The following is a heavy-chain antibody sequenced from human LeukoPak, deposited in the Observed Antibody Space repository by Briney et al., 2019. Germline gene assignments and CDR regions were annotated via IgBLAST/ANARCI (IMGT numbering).Heavy chain of an antibody. D-gene: IGHD3-10*01. CDR1: VGSISSGDYY. Sequence: PSHTLSLTCTVSVGSISSGDYYCRWIRQPPGKGLGWIGYIYYSGSTYYHPSLKSRVTISVDTSKNQFSLKLSSVTAADTAVYYCARGHFGGLLWFGEPNGLNWFDPWGQGTLVTVSS. CDR2: IYYSGST. V-gene: IGHV4-30-4*01. J-gene: IGHJ5*02. CDR3: ARGHFGGLLWFGEPNGLNWFDP.